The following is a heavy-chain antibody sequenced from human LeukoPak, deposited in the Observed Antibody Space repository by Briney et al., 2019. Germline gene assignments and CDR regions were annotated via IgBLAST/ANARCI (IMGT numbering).Heavy chain of an antibody. Sequence: SQTLSLTCAISGDSVSSNSAAWNWIRQSPSRGLEWLGRTYYRSKWYNDYAVSVKSRITINPDTSKKQFSLKLSSVTAEDTAIYYCARVSYNNYGRPNWFDPWGQGTLVTVSS. J-gene: IGHJ5*02. D-gene: IGHD4-11*01. CDR1: GDSVSSNSAA. CDR2: TYYRSKWYN. V-gene: IGHV6-1*01. CDR3: ARVSYNNYGRPNWFDP.